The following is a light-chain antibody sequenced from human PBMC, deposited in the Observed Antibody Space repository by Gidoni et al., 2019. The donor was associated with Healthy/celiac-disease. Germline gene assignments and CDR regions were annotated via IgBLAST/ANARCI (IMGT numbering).Light chain of an antibody. Sequence: SYELTQPPSVSVSPAQTASITCSGDKLGDKYACWYQQKPGQSPVLVIYQDSKRPSGIPERFSGSNSGNTATLTISGTQAMDEADYYCQAWDSSTAAMVFGGGTKLTVL. CDR2: QDS. J-gene: IGLJ2*01. V-gene: IGLV3-1*01. CDR3: QAWDSSTAAMV. CDR1: KLGDKY.